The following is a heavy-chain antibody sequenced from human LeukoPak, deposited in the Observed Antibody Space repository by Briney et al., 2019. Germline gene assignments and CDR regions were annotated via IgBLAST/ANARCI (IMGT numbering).Heavy chain of an antibody. D-gene: IGHD6-6*01. V-gene: IGHV4-38-2*02. CDR3: ARAVRGVAARHFYYYYVDV. J-gene: IGHJ6*03. CDR1: GYSISSGYY. CDR2: IYHSGST. Sequence: SETLSLTCTVSGYSISSGYYWGWIRQPPGKGLEWIGSIYHSGSTYYNPSLKSRVTISVDTSKNQFSLKLSSVTAADTAVYYCARAVRGVAARHFYYYYVDVWGKGTTVTVSS.